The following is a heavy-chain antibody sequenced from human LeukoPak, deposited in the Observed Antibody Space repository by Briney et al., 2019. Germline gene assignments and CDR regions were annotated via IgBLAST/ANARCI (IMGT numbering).Heavy chain of an antibody. V-gene: IGHV1-69*13. CDR3: ARDRSSSSDPRRSDNWFDP. CDR1: GGTFSSYA. CDR2: IIPIFGTA. J-gene: IGHJ5*02. D-gene: IGHD6-13*01. Sequence: SVKVSCKASGGTFSSYAISWVRQAPGQGLEWMGGIIPIFGTANYAQRFQGRVTITADESTSTAYMELSSLRSEDTAVYYCARDRSSSSDPRRSDNWFDPWGQGTLVTVSS.